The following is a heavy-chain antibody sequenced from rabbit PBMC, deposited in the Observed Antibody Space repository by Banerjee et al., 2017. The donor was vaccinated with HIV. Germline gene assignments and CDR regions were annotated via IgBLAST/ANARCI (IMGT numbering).Heavy chain of an antibody. CDR1: GFDFTNYG. V-gene: IGHV1S47*01. Sequence: QEQLVESGGGLVQPGGSLKLSCKASGFDFTNYGMNWFRQAPGKGLEWIGYIDLVFGSTYYASWVNGRFTISSDNAQNTVDLQMNSLTAADTATYFCVSSYDGDLWGPGTLVTVS. CDR3: VSSYDGDL. J-gene: IGHJ4*01. D-gene: IGHD2-1*01. CDR2: IDLVFGST.